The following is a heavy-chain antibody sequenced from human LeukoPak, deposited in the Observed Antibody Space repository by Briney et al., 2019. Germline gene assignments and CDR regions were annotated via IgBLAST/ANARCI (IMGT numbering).Heavy chain of an antibody. CDR3: ARGSSWAFDY. Sequence: PGGSLRLSCAASGFTFSDYWMSWVRQAPGKGLEWVANINEDGSEKYYVDSVKGRFTISRDNAKNSLYLQMNSLRAEDTAVYYCARGSSWAFDYWGQGTLVTVSS. D-gene: IGHD6-13*01. V-gene: IGHV3-7*01. J-gene: IGHJ4*02. CDR1: GFTFSDYW. CDR2: INEDGSEK.